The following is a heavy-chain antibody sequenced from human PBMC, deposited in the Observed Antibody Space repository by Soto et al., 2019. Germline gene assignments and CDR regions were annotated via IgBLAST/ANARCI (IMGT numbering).Heavy chain of an antibody. CDR2: IYYSGST. Sequence: QLQLQESGPGLVKPSDTLSLTCTVSGGSISSSSYYWGWIRQPPGKGLEWIGSIYYSGSTYYNASLKSRVTLAVDTSKNQFSLKLSSVTAADTAVYYCASGLRFLDTHDEGFDCWGQGTLVTVSS. D-gene: IGHD3-3*01. V-gene: IGHV4-39*01. CDR1: GGSISSSSYY. CDR3: ASGLRFLDTHDEGFDC. J-gene: IGHJ4*02.